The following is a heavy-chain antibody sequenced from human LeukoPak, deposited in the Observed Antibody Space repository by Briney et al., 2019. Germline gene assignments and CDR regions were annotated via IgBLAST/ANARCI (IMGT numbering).Heavy chain of an antibody. CDR2: IYYSGST. V-gene: IGHV4-39*01. CDR1: GGSISSSSYY. CDR3: ARHNGLRYPDDY. D-gene: IGHD2-8*01. J-gene: IGHJ4*02. Sequence: PSETLSLTCTVSGGSISSSSYYWGWLRQPPGKGLEWIVSIYYSGSTYYNPSLKSRVTISVDTSKNQFSLKLSSVTAADTAVYYCARHNGLRYPDDYWGQGTLVTVSS.